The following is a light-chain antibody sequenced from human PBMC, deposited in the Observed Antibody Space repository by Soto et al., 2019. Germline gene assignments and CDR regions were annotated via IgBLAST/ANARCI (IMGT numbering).Light chain of an antibody. V-gene: IGKV3-15*01. Sequence: ERVMTQSPATSSVFPGSRATLSCRASEAVSTNLAWYQHKPGQAPRLLIYAASTRSTGVPARFSGSGSGTEFTLTISNLQSEDVATYYCQQYENWPWTFGQGTKVDI. CDR3: QQYENWPWT. CDR1: EAVSTN. J-gene: IGKJ1*01. CDR2: AAS.